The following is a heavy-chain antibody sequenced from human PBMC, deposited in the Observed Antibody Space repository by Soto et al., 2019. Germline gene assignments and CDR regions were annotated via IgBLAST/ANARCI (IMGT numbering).Heavy chain of an antibody. CDR3: ARHDRQGSTYYDFWSGYYPFDY. Sequence: QLQLQESGPGLVKPSETLSLTCTVSGGSMSSSSYYWGWIRQPPGTGLEWVGSIYYSGSSYYNPSLKSRVSVSVDTSKNQCPLRLSSVTAADTAVYYCARHDRQGSTYYDFWSGYYPFDYWGQGTLVTVSS. V-gene: IGHV4-39*01. D-gene: IGHD3-3*01. J-gene: IGHJ4*02. CDR2: IYYSGSS. CDR1: GGSMSSSSYY.